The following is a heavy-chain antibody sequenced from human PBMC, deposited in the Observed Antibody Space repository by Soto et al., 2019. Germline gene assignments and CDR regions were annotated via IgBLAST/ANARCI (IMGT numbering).Heavy chain of an antibody. CDR2: IIPIFGTA. CDR1: GGTFSSYA. CDR3: ARKGHYYDSSGNDY. V-gene: IGHV1-69*13. J-gene: IGHJ4*02. D-gene: IGHD3-22*01. Sequence: ASVKVSCKASGGTFSSYAISWVRQAPGQGLEWMGGIIPIFGTANYAQKFQGRVTITADESTSTAYMELSSLRSEDTAVYYCARKGHYYDSSGNDYWGQGTLVTVSS.